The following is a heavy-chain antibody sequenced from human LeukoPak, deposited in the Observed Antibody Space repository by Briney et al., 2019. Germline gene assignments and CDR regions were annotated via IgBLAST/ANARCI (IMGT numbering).Heavy chain of an antibody. CDR3: ARQVVPAAIHSQFYFDY. J-gene: IGHJ4*02. V-gene: IGHV4-38-2*01. Sequence: PSETLSLTCAVSGYSISSGYYWGWIRQPPGKGLEWIGSLFHSGTTYYNPSLGSRVTISIDTSKNQFSLKLTSVTAADTAVYYSARQVVPAAIHSQFYFDYWGQGTLVTVPS. CDR2: LFHSGTT. CDR1: GYSISSGYY. D-gene: IGHD2-2*02.